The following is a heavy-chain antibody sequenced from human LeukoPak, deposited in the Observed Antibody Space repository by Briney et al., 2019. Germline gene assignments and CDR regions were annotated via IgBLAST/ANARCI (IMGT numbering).Heavy chain of an antibody. V-gene: IGHV3-53*01. D-gene: IGHD6-19*01. J-gene: IGHJ4*02. Sequence: GGSLRLSCAASGFTVSSNYMSWVRQAPGKGLEWVSVIYSGGSTYYADSVKGRFTISRDNSKNTLYLQMNILRAEDTAVYYCARDDIAVAGFDYWGQGTLVTVSS. CDR2: IYSGGST. CDR3: ARDDIAVAGFDY. CDR1: GFTVSSNY.